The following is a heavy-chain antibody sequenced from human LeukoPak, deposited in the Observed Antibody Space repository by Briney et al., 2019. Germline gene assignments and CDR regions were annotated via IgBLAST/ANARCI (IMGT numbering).Heavy chain of an antibody. CDR3: ARLSHYSHSSGYYFGSYSFDY. V-gene: IGHV4-39*01. CDR2: IYYSERT. D-gene: IGHD3-22*01. CDR1: GGSISSSSYY. J-gene: IGHJ4*02. Sequence: SETLSLTCTVSGGSISSSSYYWGWIRQPPGKGLEWIGRIYYSERTYSNPSVKSRVTLSLDTSKNQFSLKLSSVTAADTALYYCARLSHYSHSSGYYFGSYSFDYWGQGTLVTVSS.